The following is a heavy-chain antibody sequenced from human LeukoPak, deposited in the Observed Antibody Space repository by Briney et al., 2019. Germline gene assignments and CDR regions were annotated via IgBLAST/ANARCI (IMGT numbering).Heavy chain of an antibody. CDR1: GYSISIGYY. D-gene: IGHD3-10*01. CDR2: IYHSGST. Sequence: SETLSPTCTVSGYSISIGYYWGWIRQPPGKGLEWIGSIYHSGSTYYNPSLKSRVTISVDTSKNQFSLKLTSVTAADTAVYYCARASRGHDYWGQGTLVTVSS. V-gene: IGHV4-38-2*02. CDR3: ARASRGHDY. J-gene: IGHJ4*02.